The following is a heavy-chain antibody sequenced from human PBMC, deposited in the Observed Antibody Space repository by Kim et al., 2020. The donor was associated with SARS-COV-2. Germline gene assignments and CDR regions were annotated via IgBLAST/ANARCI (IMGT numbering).Heavy chain of an antibody. J-gene: IGHJ6*02. D-gene: IGHD3-3*01. CDR1: GFTFSSYA. Sequence: GGSLRLSCAASGFTFSSYAMSWVRQAPGKGLEWVSAISGSGGSTYYADSVKGRFTISRDNSKNTLYLQMNSLRAEDTAVYYCAKVFGDFWSANGMDVWGQGTTVTVSS. CDR2: ISGSGGST. V-gene: IGHV3-23*01. CDR3: AKVFGDFWSANGMDV.